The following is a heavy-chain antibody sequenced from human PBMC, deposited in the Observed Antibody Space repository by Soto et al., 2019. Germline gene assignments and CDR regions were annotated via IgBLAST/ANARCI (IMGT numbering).Heavy chain of an antibody. V-gene: IGHV1-46*01. CDR3: ARASPYYDSSGYPHGDAFDI. Sequence: ASVKVSCKASGYTFTIYYMHWVLQAPLQWLDWMGIINPSGGSTSYAQKFQGRVTMTRDTSTSTVYMELSSLRSEDTAVYYCARASPYYDSSGYPHGDAFDIWGQGTMVTVSS. J-gene: IGHJ3*02. CDR1: GYTFTIYY. D-gene: IGHD3-22*01. CDR2: INPSGGST.